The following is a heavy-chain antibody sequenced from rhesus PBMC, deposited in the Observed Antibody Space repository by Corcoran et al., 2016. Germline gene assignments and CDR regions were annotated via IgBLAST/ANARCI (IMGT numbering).Heavy chain of an antibody. CDR2: ISGSSGST. J-gene: IGHJ4*01. CDR1: GGSVSSSNW. Sequence: QVQLQESGPGLVKPSETLSLTCAVSGGSVSSSNWWSWIRQPPGKGLDGIGDISGSSGSTYYTPPLKGRVTISTATSKNRFSLRLGSVTAADTAVYYCARDSLGGFDYWGQGVLVTVSS. D-gene: IGHD3-34*01. CDR3: ARDSLGGFDY. V-gene: IGHV4-65*01.